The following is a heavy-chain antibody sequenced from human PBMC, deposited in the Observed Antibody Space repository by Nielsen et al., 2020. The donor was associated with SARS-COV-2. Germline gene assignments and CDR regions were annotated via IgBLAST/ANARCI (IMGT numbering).Heavy chain of an antibody. CDR3: ARYCSSTSCYGGEAFDI. CDR2: INHSGST. Sequence: SETLSLTCAVYGGSFSGYYWSWIRQPPGKGLEWIGEINHSGSTNYNPSLKSRVTISVDTSKNQFSLKLSSVTAADTAVYYCARYCSSTSCYGGEAFDIWGQGTMVTVSS. J-gene: IGHJ3*02. D-gene: IGHD2-2*01. V-gene: IGHV4-34*01. CDR1: GGSFSGYY.